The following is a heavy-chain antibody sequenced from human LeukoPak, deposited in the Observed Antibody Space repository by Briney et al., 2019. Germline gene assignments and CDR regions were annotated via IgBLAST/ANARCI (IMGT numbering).Heavy chain of an antibody. D-gene: IGHD1-26*01. CDR3: ARVATVWWELPDAFDI. CDR1: GGSISSYY. J-gene: IGHJ3*02. V-gene: IGHV4-59*01. Sequence: KPSDTLSLTCTVSGGSISSYYWSWIRQPPGKGLEWIGYIYYSGSTNYNPSLKSRVTISVDTSKNQFSLKLSSVTAADTAVYYCARVATVWWELPDAFDIWGQGTMVTVSS. CDR2: IYYSGST.